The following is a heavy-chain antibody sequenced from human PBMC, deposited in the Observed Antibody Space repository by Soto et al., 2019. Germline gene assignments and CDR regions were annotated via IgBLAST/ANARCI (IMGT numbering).Heavy chain of an antibody. CDR3: AKDWMDILTGPLNY. J-gene: IGHJ4*02. V-gene: IGHV3-30*18. CDR2: ISYDGSNK. D-gene: IGHD3-9*01. CDR1: GFTFSSYG. Sequence: GGSLRLSCAASGFTFSSYGMHWVRQAPGKGLEWVAVISYDGSNKYYADSVKGRFTISRDNSKNTLYLQMNSLRAEDTAVYYCAKDWMDILTGPLNYWGQGTLVTVSS.